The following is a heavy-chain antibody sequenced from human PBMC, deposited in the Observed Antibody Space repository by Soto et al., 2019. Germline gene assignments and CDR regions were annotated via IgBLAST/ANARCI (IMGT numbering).Heavy chain of an antibody. CDR2: IKQDGSEK. J-gene: IGHJ3*02. CDR1: GFTFSSYW. Sequence: GGSLRLSCAASGFTFSSYWMSWVRQAPGKGLEWVANIKQDGSEKYYVDSVKGRFTISRDNAKNSLYLQMNSLRAEDTAVHYWGMGDHVGGGDAFDIWGQGTMVTVSS. CDR3: GMGDHVGGGDAFDI. V-gene: IGHV3-7*03. D-gene: IGHD3-16*01.